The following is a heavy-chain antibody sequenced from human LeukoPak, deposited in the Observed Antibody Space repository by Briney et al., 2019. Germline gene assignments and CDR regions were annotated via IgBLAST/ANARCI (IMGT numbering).Heavy chain of an antibody. CDR3: ARLKIDYGSGSYGGYYYYYYMDV. CDR2: IYDSGST. Sequence: SETLSLTCTVSGGSISSHYWGWIRQPPGKGLEWIGSIYDSGSTYNNPSLKSRVTISVDTSKNQFSLKLSSVTAADTAVYYCARLKIDYGSGSYGGYYYYYYMDVWGKGTTVTVSS. D-gene: IGHD3-10*01. V-gene: IGHV4-39*07. J-gene: IGHJ6*03. CDR1: GGSISSHY.